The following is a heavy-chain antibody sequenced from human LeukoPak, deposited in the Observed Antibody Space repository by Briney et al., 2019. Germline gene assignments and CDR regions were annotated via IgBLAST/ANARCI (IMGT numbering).Heavy chain of an antibody. J-gene: IGHJ3*02. Sequence: GGSLRLSCAASGFTLSSYAMSWVRQAPGKGLEWVSAISDTGNTYHADSVKGRFTISRDNSKNTLYLQMNNMRTEDTAVYYCAREALEWSPPDIWGQGTTATVSS. CDR2: ISDTGNT. CDR1: GFTLSSYA. V-gene: IGHV3-23*01. D-gene: IGHD3-3*01. CDR3: AREALEWSPPDI.